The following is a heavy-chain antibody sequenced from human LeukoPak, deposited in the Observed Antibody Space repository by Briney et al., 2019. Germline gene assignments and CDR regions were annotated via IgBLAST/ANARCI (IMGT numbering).Heavy chain of an antibody. Sequence: GGSLRLSCAASGFTFSSYGMNWVRQAPGKGLEWVSGIVPSGGTTYYADSVKGRFTVSRDNSKNTLYLQMNSLRAEDTAVYYCAKETAAYGSGSPYYFDYWGQGTLVTVSS. V-gene: IGHV3-23*01. CDR1: GFTFSSYG. J-gene: IGHJ4*02. CDR3: AKETAAYGSGSPYYFDY. D-gene: IGHD3-10*01. CDR2: IVPSGGTT.